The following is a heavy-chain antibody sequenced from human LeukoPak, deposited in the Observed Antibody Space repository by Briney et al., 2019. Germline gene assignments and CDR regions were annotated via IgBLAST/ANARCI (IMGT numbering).Heavy chain of an antibody. CDR3: ARVEGYDILTGPFDY. V-gene: IGHV1-69*05. J-gene: IGHJ4*02. D-gene: IGHD3-9*01. CDR1: GGTFSSYA. Sequence: ASVKVSCEASGGTFSSYAITWVRQAPGQGLEWMGGIIPIFGTANFAQKFQGRVTLTTDESTTTAYMDLSSLTSEDTAVYYCARVEGYDILTGPFDYWGQGTLVTVSS. CDR2: IIPIFGTA.